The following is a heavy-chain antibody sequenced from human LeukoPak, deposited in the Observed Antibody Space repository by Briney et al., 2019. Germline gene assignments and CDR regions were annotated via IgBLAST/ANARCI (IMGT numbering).Heavy chain of an antibody. CDR2: ISSSSSTI. CDR1: GFTFSSYS. D-gene: IGHD5-12*01. V-gene: IGHV3-48*04. Sequence: GGSLRLSCAASGFTFSSYSMNWVRQAPGKRLEWVSYISSSSSTIYYADSVKGRFTISRDNAKNSLYLQMNSLRAEDTAVYYCARDATPYSGYDPWFDPWGQGTLVTVSS. CDR3: ARDATPYSGYDPWFDP. J-gene: IGHJ5*02.